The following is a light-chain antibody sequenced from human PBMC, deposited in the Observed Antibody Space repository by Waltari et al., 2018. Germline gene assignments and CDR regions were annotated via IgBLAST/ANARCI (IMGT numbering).Light chain of an antibody. CDR1: QGIRSF. J-gene: IGKJ2*01. CDR3: LQHNTYPYT. V-gene: IGKV1-17*01. Sequence: DIQMTQSPSSLSASVGDRVTITCRASQGIRSFLGWYQQRPGKARQRLFYAASSLQSGAPSRFSGSGSGTDFTLTISSLQPEDSATYFCLQHNTYPYTFGRGTRVEIK. CDR2: AAS.